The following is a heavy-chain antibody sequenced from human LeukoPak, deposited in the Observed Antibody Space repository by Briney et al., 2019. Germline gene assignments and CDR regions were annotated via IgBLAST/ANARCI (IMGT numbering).Heavy chain of an antibody. D-gene: IGHD3-22*01. Sequence: PSETLSLTCTVSGGSISSYYWSWIRQPAGKGLEWIGRIYTSGSTNYNPSLKSRVTMSVDTSKNQFSLKMSSVTAADTAVYYCAREGGSYDSSGYYSLHYYFDYWGQGTLVTVSS. J-gene: IGHJ4*02. CDR2: IYTSGST. CDR1: GGSISSYY. CDR3: AREGGSYDSSGYYSLHYYFDY. V-gene: IGHV4-4*07.